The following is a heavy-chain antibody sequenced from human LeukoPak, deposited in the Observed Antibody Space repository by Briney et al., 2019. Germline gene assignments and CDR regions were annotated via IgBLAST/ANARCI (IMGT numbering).Heavy chain of an antibody. D-gene: IGHD3-9*01. J-gene: IGHJ4*02. CDR2: INSDGSST. CDR3: ATGDYDILTGYPY. Sequence: GSLRLSCAASGFTFSSYWMHWVRQAPGKGLVWVSRINSDGSSTSYADSVKGRFTISRDNAKNTLYLQMNSLRAEDTAVYYCATGDYDILTGYPYWGQGTLVTVSS. CDR1: GFTFSSYW. V-gene: IGHV3-74*01.